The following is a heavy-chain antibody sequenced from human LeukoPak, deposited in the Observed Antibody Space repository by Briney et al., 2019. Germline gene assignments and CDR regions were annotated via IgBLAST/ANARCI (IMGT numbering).Heavy chain of an antibody. D-gene: IGHD3-22*01. CDR1: GGSFSGYY. J-gene: IGHJ4*02. CDR2: FYYSGTT. V-gene: IGHV4-30-4*08. Sequence: SETLSLTCAVYGGSFSGYYWSWIRQPPGKGLEWIGYFYYSGTTYYNPSLKSRVSISVDTSKNQFSLKLNSVTAADTAVHYCARAPTFSYDSSGYFLDYWGQGTLVTVSS. CDR3: ARAPTFSYDSSGYFLDY.